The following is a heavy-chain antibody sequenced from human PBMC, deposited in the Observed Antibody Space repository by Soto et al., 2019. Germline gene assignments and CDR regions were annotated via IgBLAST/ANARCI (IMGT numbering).Heavy chain of an antibody. V-gene: IGHV4-4*08. CDR3: AREVVGNTWPGIFDS. J-gene: IGHJ4*02. Sequence: WTWIRQTPRKELQWIGYVYTSGSTKYNSSLKSRVTISLEASNSQFSLTMSSVTAADTGVYYCAREVVGNTWPGIFDSWGLGTLVVVSS. CDR2: VYTSGST.